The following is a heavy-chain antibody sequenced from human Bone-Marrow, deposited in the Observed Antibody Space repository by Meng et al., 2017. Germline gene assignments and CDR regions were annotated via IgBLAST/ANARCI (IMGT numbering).Heavy chain of an antibody. J-gene: IGHJ6*02. CDR1: GFTFSSYE. D-gene: IGHD3-9*01. Sequence: GESLKISCAASGFTFSSYEMNWVRQAPGKGLEWVSYISSSGSTIYYTDSVKGRFTISRDNSKNTLYLQMNSLRAEDTAVYYCARSVLRYFDWLAYYYYYGMDVWGQGTTVTVSS. V-gene: IGHV3-48*03. CDR3: ARSVLRYFDWLAYYYYYGMDV. CDR2: ISSSGSTI.